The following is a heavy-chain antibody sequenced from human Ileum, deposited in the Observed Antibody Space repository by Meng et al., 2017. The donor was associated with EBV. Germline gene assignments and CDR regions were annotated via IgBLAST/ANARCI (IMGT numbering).Heavy chain of an antibody. CDR1: GYTFTNYD. CDR3: VRTLEGGDY. Sequence: QGQPVPLGAEVKTPGASVNVSCKASGYTFTNYDISWVRQATGQGLEWMGWMNPKTGTAHYAQKFQGRVSMTRDTSITTAYMELSSLTSEDTAVYYCVRTLEGGDYWGQGALVTVSS. J-gene: IGHJ4*02. V-gene: IGHV1-8*01. D-gene: IGHD3-16*01. CDR2: MNPKTGTA.